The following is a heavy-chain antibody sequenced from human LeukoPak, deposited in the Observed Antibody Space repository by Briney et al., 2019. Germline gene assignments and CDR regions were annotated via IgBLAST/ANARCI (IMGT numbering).Heavy chain of an antibody. Sequence: PGGSLRLSCAASGFTFSTFAMHWVRQAPGKGLERVAVIWSDGSNQYYADSVRGRFTISRDNSKNTLYLHMNNLRAEDTAVYYCARDLVSAFQHWGQGTLVTVSS. D-gene: IGHD3-16*02. V-gene: IGHV3-33*01. J-gene: IGHJ1*01. CDR2: IWSDGSNQ. CDR1: GFTFSTFA. CDR3: ARDLVSAFQH.